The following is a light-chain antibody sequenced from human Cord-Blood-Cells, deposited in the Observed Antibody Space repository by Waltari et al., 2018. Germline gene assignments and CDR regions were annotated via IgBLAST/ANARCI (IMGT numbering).Light chain of an antibody. Sequence: QSALTQPRSVSGSPGQSVTISYTGTSSDVGGYNYVSWYQQHPGKAPKLMIYDVSKRPAVVPDRFSGSKSGNAASLTISGLQAEDEADYYCCSYAGSYTFFYVFGTGTKVTVL. CDR2: DVS. CDR1: SSDVGGYNY. J-gene: IGLJ1*01. CDR3: CSYAGSYTFFYV. V-gene: IGLV2-11*01.